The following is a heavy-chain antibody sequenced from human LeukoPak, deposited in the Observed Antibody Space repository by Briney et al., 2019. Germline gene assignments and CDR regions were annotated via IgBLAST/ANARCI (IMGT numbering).Heavy chain of an antibody. Sequence: GGSLRLSCAASGFTFSNYAMTWVRQAPGKGLEWVSGISGSSSNIQYADSVKGRFTISRDNAKNSLYLQMNSLRAEDTAVYYCARVPGVFDIWGQGTMVTVSS. CDR1: GFTFSNYA. CDR3: ARVPGVFDI. V-gene: IGHV3-21*04. CDR2: ISGSSSNI. J-gene: IGHJ3*02.